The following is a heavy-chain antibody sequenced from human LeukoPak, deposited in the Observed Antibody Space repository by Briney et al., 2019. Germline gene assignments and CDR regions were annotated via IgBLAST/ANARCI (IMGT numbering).Heavy chain of an antibody. J-gene: IGHJ3*02. V-gene: IGHV3-21*01. D-gene: IGHD3-22*01. Sequence: PGGPLRLSCAASGFTFSSYSMNWVRQAPGKGLEWVSSISSSSSYIYYADSVKGRFTISRDNAKNSLYLQMNSLRAEDTAVYYCARDPNYYDSSGVNAFDIWGQGTMVTVSS. CDR3: ARDPNYYDSSGVNAFDI. CDR2: ISSSSSYI. CDR1: GFTFSSYS.